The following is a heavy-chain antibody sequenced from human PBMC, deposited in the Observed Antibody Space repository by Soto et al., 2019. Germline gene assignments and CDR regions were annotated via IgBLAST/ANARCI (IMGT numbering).Heavy chain of an antibody. Sequence: GGSLRLSCAASGFTFSSYAMSWVRQAPGKGLEWVSAISGSGGSTYYADSVKGRFTISRDNSKNTLYLQMNSLRAEDTAVYYCAKPYYYGSGSYSLLYYYYYGMDVWGQGTTGTVSS. J-gene: IGHJ6*02. CDR1: GFTFSSYA. D-gene: IGHD3-10*01. V-gene: IGHV3-23*01. CDR3: AKPYYYGSGSYSLLYYYYYGMDV. CDR2: ISGSGGST.